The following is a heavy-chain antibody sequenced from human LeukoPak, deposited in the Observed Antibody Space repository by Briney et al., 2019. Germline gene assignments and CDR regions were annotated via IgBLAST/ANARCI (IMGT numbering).Heavy chain of an antibody. CDR2: IYSGGST. CDR3: TRDQTPYY. V-gene: IGHV3-66*01. Sequence: GGSLRLSCAASEFSVGSNYMTWVRQAPGKGLEWVSLIYSGGSTYYADSVKGRFTISRDNSKNTLYLQMNSLRAEDTAVYYCTRDQTPYYWGQGTLVTVSS. CDR1: EFSVGSNY. J-gene: IGHJ4*02.